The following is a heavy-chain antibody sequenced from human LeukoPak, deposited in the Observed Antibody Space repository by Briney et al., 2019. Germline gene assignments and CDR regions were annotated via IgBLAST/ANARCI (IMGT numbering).Heavy chain of an antibody. CDR2: IYYSGST. CDR1: GGSISSYY. Sequence: SQSLSLTCTVSGGSISSYYWSSIRQPPGKGLGWIGYIYYSGSTNYNPSPRSLVTISVDTSKNQFSLKLSSVTAADTAVYYWARDNAMGFDCWSRQSLVTVSS. D-gene: IGHD3-16*01. CDR3: ARDNAMGFDC. V-gene: IGHV4-59*01. J-gene: IGHJ4*02.